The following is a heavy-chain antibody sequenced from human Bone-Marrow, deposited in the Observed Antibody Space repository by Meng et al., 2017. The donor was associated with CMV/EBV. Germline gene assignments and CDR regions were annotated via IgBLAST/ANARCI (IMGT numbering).Heavy chain of an antibody. J-gene: IGHJ4*02. CDR1: GFTLSLHW. Sequence: GGPLSLSCAASGFTLSLHWMAWVRQAPGKGLEWVANINKDGSETYHVDSVEGRFTVSRDNAKSSLYLQMNRLRAEDTAVYYCSRGFGGFDYWGQGVLVTVSS. D-gene: IGHD3-16*01. CDR2: INKDGSET. CDR3: SRGFGGFDY. V-gene: IGHV3-7*01.